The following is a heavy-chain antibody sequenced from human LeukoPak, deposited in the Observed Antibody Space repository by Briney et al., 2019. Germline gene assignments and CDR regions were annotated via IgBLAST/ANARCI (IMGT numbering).Heavy chain of an antibody. CDR2: VDPEDGET. V-gene: IGHV1-69-2*01. D-gene: IGHD6-19*01. J-gene: IGHJ6*03. CDR1: GYTFTDYY. Sequence: ASVKISCKASGYTFTDYYMHWVQQAPGKGLEWMGRVDPEDGETIYAEKFQGRVTITADTSTDTAYMELSSLRSEDTAVYYCATEHVYSSGWYYYYYMDVWGKGTTATVSS. CDR3: ATEHVYSSGWYYYYYMDV.